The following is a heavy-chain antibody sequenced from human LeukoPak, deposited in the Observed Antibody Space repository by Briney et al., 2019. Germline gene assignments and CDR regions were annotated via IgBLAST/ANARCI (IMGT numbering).Heavy chain of an antibody. CDR3: ASGKYNWNDDAFDI. J-gene: IGHJ3*02. Sequence: GGSLRLSCAASGFTLSDYHMSWVRQAAGKGLEWVSYISSSGSTIYYADSVKGRFTISRDNAKNSLYLQMNSLRAEDTAVYYCASGKYNWNDDAFDIWGQGTMVTVSS. V-gene: IGHV3-11*04. D-gene: IGHD1-1*01. CDR2: ISSSGSTI. CDR1: GFTLSDYH.